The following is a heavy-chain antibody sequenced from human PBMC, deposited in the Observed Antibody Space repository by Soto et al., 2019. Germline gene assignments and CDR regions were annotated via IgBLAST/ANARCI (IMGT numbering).Heavy chain of an antibody. V-gene: IGHV4-4*02. Sequence: SETLSLTCAVSGGSISSGGYSWSWVRQPPGKGLEWIGEIYHSGSTNYNPSLKSRVTISVDKSKNQFSLKLSSVTAADTAVYYCARDQPNGSTSCYDHWGQGILVTVSS. CDR1: GGSISSGGYS. CDR2: IYHSGST. J-gene: IGHJ4*02. D-gene: IGHD2-2*01. CDR3: ARDQPNGSTSCYDH.